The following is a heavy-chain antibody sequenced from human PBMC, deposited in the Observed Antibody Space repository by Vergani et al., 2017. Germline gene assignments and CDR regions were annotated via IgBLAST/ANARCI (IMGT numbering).Heavy chain of an antibody. CDR1: GYTFIGYY. CDR2: INPNSGGT. CDR3: ARTENYGSGSYYNALLYMDV. Sequence: QVQLVQSGAEVKKPGASVKVSCKASGYTFIGYYMHWVRQAPGQGLEWMGWINPNSGGTNYAQKFQGRVTMTRDTSISTAYMELSRLRSDDTAVYYCARTENYGSGSYYNALLYMDVWGKGTTVTVSS. D-gene: IGHD3-10*01. V-gene: IGHV1-2*02. J-gene: IGHJ6*03.